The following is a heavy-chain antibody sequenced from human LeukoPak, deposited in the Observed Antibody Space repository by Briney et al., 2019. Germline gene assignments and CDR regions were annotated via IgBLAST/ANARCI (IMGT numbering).Heavy chain of an antibody. D-gene: IGHD3-9*01. CDR1: GFSFTDYQ. J-gene: IGHJ4*02. CDR3: ATDQRYAFDY. Sequence: GGSLRLSCASSGFSFTDYQMNWVRQAPGKGLEWISNIRTTAEGAKYAYYADSVKGRVTISRDDGKNTLYLHMNSLRDDDTAVYYCATDQRYAFDYWGQGILVTVSS. V-gene: IGHV3-48*02. CDR2: IRTTAEGAKYA.